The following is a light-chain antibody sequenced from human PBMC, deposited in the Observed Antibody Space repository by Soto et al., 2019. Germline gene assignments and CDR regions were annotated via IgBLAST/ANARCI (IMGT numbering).Light chain of an antibody. CDR1: QSVSNTY. V-gene: IGKV3-20*01. Sequence: EMVLTQSPGTLSLSPGERATLSCRASQSVSNTYLAWYQQKSGQAPRLLIYGASFRATGIPDRFSGSGSGTDFTLTISRLEPEDFAVYYCQHYDSSPITFGQGTRLEIK. CDR3: QHYDSSPIT. CDR2: GAS. J-gene: IGKJ5*01.